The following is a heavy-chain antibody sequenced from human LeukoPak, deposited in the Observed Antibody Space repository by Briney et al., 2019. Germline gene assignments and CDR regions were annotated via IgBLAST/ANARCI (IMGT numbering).Heavy chain of an antibody. D-gene: IGHD3-10*02. Sequence: GGSLRLSCAASGFTFSSYEMNWVRQAPGKGLEWFSYISSSGSTIYYADSVKGRFTISRDNAKNSLYLQMKSLTAADTAVYYCAELGITMIGGVWGKGTTVTISS. CDR3: AELGITMIGGV. CDR1: GFTFSSYE. CDR2: ISSSGSTI. J-gene: IGHJ6*04. V-gene: IGHV3-48*03.